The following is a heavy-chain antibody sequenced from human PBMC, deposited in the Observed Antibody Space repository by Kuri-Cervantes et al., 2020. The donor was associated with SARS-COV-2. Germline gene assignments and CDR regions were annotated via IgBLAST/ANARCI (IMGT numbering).Heavy chain of an antibody. CDR3: ARDRVVEAFDV. J-gene: IGHJ3*01. V-gene: IGHV3-30-3*01. Sequence: GESLKISCAASGFTFSSYAMHWVRQAPGKGLEWVAVISYAGSNKYYADSVKGRFTISRDNSKNTLYLQMNSLRAEDTAVYYCARDRVVEAFDVWGQGTMVTVSS. CDR2: ISYAGSNK. CDR1: GFTFSSYA. D-gene: IGHD2-15*01.